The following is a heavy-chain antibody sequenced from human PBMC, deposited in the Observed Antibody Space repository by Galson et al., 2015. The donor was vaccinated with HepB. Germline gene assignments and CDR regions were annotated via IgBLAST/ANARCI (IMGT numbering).Heavy chain of an antibody. CDR2: ISWNSLTI. CDR1: GFLFDDYA. J-gene: IGHJ6*02. D-gene: IGHD3-3*01. CDR3: TKDLFRDFWRGYYKVGMDV. Sequence: SLRLSCAASGFLFDDYAMHWVRQVPGKGLEWVSGISWNSLTIRYADSVKGRFTISRDNAKSSLDLQMNSLTAEDTALYYCTKDLFRDFWRGYYKVGMDVWGQGTTVTVSS. V-gene: IGHV3-9*01.